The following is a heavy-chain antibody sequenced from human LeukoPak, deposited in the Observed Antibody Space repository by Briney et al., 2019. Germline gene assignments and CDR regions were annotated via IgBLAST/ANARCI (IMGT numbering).Heavy chain of an antibody. J-gene: IGHJ4*02. V-gene: IGHV5-51*01. Sequence: PGESLKISCKASGYSFTTYWIAWVRQMPGKGLEWMGIIYPGDSDTRYSPSFQGQVTISADKSISTAYLQWSSLKASDTAMYYYARPKVATLVAAVDYWGQGILVTVSS. CDR2: IYPGDSDT. CDR1: GYSFTTYW. D-gene: IGHD2-2*01. CDR3: ARPKVATLVAAVDY.